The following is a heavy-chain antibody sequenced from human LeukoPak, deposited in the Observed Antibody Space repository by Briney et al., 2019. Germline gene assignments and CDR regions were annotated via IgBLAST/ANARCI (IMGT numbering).Heavy chain of an antibody. D-gene: IGHD6-13*01. CDR1: GGSFSGYY. CDR2: INHSGST. CDR3: ARPLTYSSSWFDAFDI. Sequence: SETLSLTCAVYGGSFSGYYWSWIRQPPGRGLEWIGEINHSGSTNYNPSLKSRVTISVDTSKNQFSLKLSSVTAADTAVYYCARPLTYSSSWFDAFDIWGQGTMVTVSS. J-gene: IGHJ3*02. V-gene: IGHV4-34*01.